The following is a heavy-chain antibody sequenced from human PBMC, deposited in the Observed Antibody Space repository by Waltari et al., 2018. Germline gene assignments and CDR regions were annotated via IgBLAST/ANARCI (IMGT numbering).Heavy chain of an antibody. V-gene: IGHV3-48*03. D-gene: IGHD3-16*02. Sequence: EVQLVESGGGLVQPGGSLRLSCAASGFTFSSYEMNWVRQAPGKGLEGVSYISRSGSTIYYAEAVKGRFTISRDNAKNSLYLQMNSLRAEDTAVYYCARGGRLGELSLYYYGMDVWGQGTTVTVSS. CDR1: GFTFSSYE. J-gene: IGHJ6*02. CDR2: ISRSGSTI. CDR3: ARGGRLGELSLYYYGMDV.